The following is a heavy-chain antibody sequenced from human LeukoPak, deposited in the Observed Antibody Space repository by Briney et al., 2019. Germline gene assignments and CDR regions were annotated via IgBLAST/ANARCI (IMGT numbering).Heavy chain of an antibody. J-gene: IGHJ4*02. D-gene: IGHD2-2*01. Sequence: ASVKVSCKASGYTFTSYYMHWVRQAPGQGLEWMGIINTSGGSTSYAQKFQGRVTMTRDTSTSTVYMELSSLRSEDTAVYYCARVDREYCSSTSCAFDYWGQGTLVTVSS. CDR3: ARVDREYCSSTSCAFDY. CDR1: GYTFTSYY. CDR2: INTSGGST. V-gene: IGHV1-46*01.